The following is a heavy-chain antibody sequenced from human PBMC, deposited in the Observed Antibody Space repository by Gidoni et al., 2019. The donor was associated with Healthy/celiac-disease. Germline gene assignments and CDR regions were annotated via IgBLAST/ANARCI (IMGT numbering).Heavy chain of an antibody. J-gene: IGHJ5*02. Sequence: QVQLVQSGAEVKKPGASVKVSCKASGYTFTSYDINWVRQATGQGLEWMGWMNPNSGNTGYAQKFQGRVTMTRNTSISTAYMELSSLRSEDTAVYYCARGDCSGGSCYAYNWFDPWGQGTLVTVSS. CDR2: MNPNSGNT. CDR1: GYTFTSYD. CDR3: ARGDCSGGSCYAYNWFDP. V-gene: IGHV1-8*01. D-gene: IGHD2-15*01.